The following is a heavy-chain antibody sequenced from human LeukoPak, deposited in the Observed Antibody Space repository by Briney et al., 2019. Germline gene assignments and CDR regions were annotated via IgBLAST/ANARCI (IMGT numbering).Heavy chain of an antibody. V-gene: IGHV4-39*02. CDR1: GGSISSSSYY. CDR3: ARDSGPPKSYYYDSSGAFLFDP. D-gene: IGHD3-22*01. J-gene: IGHJ5*02. Sequence: SETLSLTCTVSGGSISSSSYYWGWIRQPPGKGLEWIGSIYYSGSTYYNPSLKSRVTISVDTSKNQFSLKLSSVTAADTAVYYCARDSGPPKSYYYDSSGAFLFDPWGQGTLVTVSS. CDR2: IYYSGST.